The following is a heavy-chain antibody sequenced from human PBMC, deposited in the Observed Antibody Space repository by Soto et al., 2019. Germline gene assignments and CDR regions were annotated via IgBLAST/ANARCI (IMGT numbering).Heavy chain of an antibody. J-gene: IGHJ5*02. Sequence: EVQLVESGGGLVKPGGSLRLSCAASGFTFSSYSMNWVRQAPGKGLEWVSSISSSSSYTYYADSVKGRFTISRDNAKNSLYLQMNSLRAEDTAVYYCARGFEWREDWFDPWGQGTLVTVSS. CDR1: GFTFSSYS. CDR2: ISSSSSYT. V-gene: IGHV3-21*01. D-gene: IGHD3-9*01. CDR3: ARGFEWREDWFDP.